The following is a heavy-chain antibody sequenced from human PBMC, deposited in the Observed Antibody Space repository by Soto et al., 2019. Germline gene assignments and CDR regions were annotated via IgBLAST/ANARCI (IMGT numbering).Heavy chain of an antibody. D-gene: IGHD2-2*01. CDR1: GDSVSSSTVA. Sequence: SQTLSLTCAISGDSVSSSTVAWNWIRQSPSRGLEWLGRTYYTSKWNNDYSVSVKSRISINPDTSKNQFPLHLKSVTPEDTAVYYGARGGTADRRDFGYWGQGTLVAVSS. J-gene: IGHJ4*02. CDR3: ARGGTADRRDFGY. V-gene: IGHV6-1*01. CDR2: TYYTSKWNN.